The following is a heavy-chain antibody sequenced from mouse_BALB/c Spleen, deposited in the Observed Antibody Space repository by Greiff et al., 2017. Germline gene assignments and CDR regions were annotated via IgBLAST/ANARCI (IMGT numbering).Heavy chain of an antibody. V-gene: IGHV5-17*02. CDR2: ISSGSSTI. D-gene: IGHD3-2*01. J-gene: IGHJ2*01. Sequence: EVKLVESGGGLVQPGGSRKLSCAASGFTFSSFGMHWVRQAPEKGLEWVAYISSGSSTIYYADTVKGRFTISRDNPKNTLFLQMTSLRSEDTAMYYCARSLRQLGAGYFDYWGQGTTLTVSS. CDR3: ARSLRQLGAGYFDY. CDR1: GFTFSSFG.